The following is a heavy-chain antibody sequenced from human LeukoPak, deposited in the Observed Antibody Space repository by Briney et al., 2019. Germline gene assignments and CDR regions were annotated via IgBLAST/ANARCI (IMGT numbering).Heavy chain of an antibody. CDR3: ARDNWNDNY. D-gene: IGHD1-20*01. CDR1: RFTFSSYS. CDR2: ISSRSSTI. J-gene: IGHJ4*02. Sequence: GGSRRLSSAAYRFTFSSYSMNWVRQAQGKGLEWVSYISSRSSTIYYADSVKGRFTISRDNVKNSLYLQMNSLRDEDTAVYYCARDNWNDNYWGQGTLVTVSS. V-gene: IGHV3-48*02.